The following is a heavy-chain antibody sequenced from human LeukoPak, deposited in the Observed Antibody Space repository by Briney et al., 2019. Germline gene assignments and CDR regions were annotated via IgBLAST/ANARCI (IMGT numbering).Heavy chain of an antibody. CDR2: IWYDGSNK. CDR1: GFTFSSYG. D-gene: IGHD1-26*01. J-gene: IGHJ4*02. CDR3: ARLETFSYSFDY. V-gene: IGHV3-33*01. Sequence: GGSLRHTCAAPGFTFSSYGMHGGRQAPVKGLEGVAVIWYDGSNKYYADSVKGRFTISRDNSKNTLYLQMNSLRAEDTAVYYCARLETFSYSFDYWGQGTLVTVSS.